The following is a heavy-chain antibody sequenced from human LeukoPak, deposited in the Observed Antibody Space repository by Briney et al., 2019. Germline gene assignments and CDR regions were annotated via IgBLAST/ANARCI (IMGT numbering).Heavy chain of an antibody. CDR1: GYSFTSYW. CDR2: IYPGDSDT. D-gene: IGHD2-2*01. V-gene: IGHV5-51*01. J-gene: IGHJ4*02. CDR3: ARREVPSAEEDYFDY. Sequence: GESLKISCKGSGYSFTSYWIGWVRQMPGKGLEWMGIIYPGDSDTRYSPSFQGQVTISADKSISTPYLQWSSLKASDTAMYYCARREVPSAEEDYFDYWGQGTLVSVSS.